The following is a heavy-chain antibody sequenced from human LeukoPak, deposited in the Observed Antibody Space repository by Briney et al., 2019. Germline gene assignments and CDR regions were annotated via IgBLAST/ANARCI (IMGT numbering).Heavy chain of an antibody. J-gene: IGHJ5*02. V-gene: IGHV3-53*04. Sequence: GGSLRLSCVASGFTVSSNYMSWVRQAPGKGLEWVSMIYSDDSTCYADSVKGRFTISRHSSKNTLYLQMNSLRPADTAMYYCASAGGQWLRPDRWGQGTLVTVSS. CDR3: ASAGGQWLRPDR. CDR2: IYSDDST. D-gene: IGHD5-12*01. CDR1: GFTVSSNY.